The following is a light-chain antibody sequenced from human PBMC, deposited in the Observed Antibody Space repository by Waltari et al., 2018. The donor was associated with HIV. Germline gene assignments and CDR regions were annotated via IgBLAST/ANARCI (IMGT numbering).Light chain of an antibody. J-gene: IGLJ3*02. CDR3: NSYATGSAWV. V-gene: IGLV2-23*02. Sequence: QSALTQPASVSGSPGQSLTISVTGTRSAVGSYTLVSWYQQHPDKAPKLMIDEVTKRPSGVSNRFSGSKSGNTASLTISGLQAEDEADYYCNSYATGSAWVFGGGTKLTVL. CDR1: RSAVGSYTL. CDR2: EVT.